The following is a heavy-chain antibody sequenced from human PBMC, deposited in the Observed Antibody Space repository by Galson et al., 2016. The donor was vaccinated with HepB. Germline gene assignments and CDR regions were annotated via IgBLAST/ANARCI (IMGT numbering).Heavy chain of an antibody. CDR1: GFTFSSYA. V-gene: IGHV3-23*01. CDR2: ISGRGGRT. J-gene: IGHJ4*02. CDR3: AKDSLLPMYYFDY. Sequence: SLRLSCAASGFTFSSYAMSWVRQAPGKGLEWVSAISGRGGRTYYADSVKGRFTISRDNSKNTLYLQMNSLRAEDTAVYYCAKDSLLPMYYFDYWGQGTLVTVSS.